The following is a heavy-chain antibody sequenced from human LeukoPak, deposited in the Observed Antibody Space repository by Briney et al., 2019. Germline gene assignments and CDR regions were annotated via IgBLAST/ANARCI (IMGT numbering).Heavy chain of an antibody. D-gene: IGHD3-22*01. CDR1: GFTFSSYS. CDR2: ISSSSSTI. Sequence: GGSLRLSCAASGFTFSSYSMNWVRQAPGKGLEWVSYISSSSSTIYYADSVKGRFTISRDNAKNSLYLQMNSLRAEDTAVYYCARDTYYYDSSGYWEDYWGQGTLVTVSS. V-gene: IGHV3-48*01. CDR3: ARDTYYYDSSGYWEDY. J-gene: IGHJ4*02.